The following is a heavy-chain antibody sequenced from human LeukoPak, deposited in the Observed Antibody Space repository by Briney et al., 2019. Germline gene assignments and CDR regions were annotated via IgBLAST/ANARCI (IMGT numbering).Heavy chain of an antibody. D-gene: IGHD3-3*01. CDR1: GFTFSSYG. Sequence: GRSLRLSCAASGFTFSSYGMHWVRQAPGKGLEWVAVISYDGSNKYYADSVKGRFTTSRDNSKNTLYLQMNSLRAEDTAVYYCAKDELRFLEWLLSRMDVWGQGTTVTVSS. J-gene: IGHJ6*02. V-gene: IGHV3-30*18. CDR2: ISYDGSNK. CDR3: AKDELRFLEWLLSRMDV.